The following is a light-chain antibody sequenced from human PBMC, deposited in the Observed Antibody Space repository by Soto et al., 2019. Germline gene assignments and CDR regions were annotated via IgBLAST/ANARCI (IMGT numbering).Light chain of an antibody. Sequence: QSVLTQPPSVSAAPGQKVTISCSGSSSNIGNNYVSWYQQLPGTAPKLLIYHNNKRPSGIPDRFSGSKSGTSGTLDITGLQTGDEADYYCATWDGSLPAEVFGGGTQLTVL. CDR2: HNN. CDR1: SSNIGNNY. J-gene: IGLJ7*01. CDR3: ATWDGSLPAEV. V-gene: IGLV1-51*01.